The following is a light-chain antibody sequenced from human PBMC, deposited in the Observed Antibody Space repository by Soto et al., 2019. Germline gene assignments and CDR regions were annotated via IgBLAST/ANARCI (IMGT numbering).Light chain of an antibody. CDR2: DVS. J-gene: IGLJ2*01. Sequence: QSALTQPASVSGSPGQSITISCTGTSSDVGGYNYVSWYQQHPGKAPKLMIYDVSNRPSGVSNRFSGSTSGNTASLTISGLQAEDEADYYCSSYTSSYTLLFGGGTKVTVL. CDR1: SSDVGGYNY. V-gene: IGLV2-14*01. CDR3: SSYTSSYTLL.